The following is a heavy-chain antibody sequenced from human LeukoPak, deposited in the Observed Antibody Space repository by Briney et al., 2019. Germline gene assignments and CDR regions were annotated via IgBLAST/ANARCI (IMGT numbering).Heavy chain of an antibody. CDR1: GFTFSSYA. D-gene: IGHD2-15*01. Sequence: GGSLRLSCAASGFTFSSYAMSWVRQAPGKGLEWVSAISGSGGSTYYADSVKGRFTISRDNSKNTLYLQMYSLRAEDTAVYYFAQGGGRYYYYGMDVWGQGTTVTVSS. J-gene: IGHJ6*02. CDR3: AQGGGRYYYYGMDV. CDR2: ISGSGGST. V-gene: IGHV3-23*01.